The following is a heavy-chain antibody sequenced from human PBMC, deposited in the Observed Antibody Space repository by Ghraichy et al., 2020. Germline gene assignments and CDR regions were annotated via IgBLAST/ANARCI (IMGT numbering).Heavy chain of an antibody. J-gene: IGHJ4*02. CDR3: ARGPTDIRVSGTLDY. CDR2: ITHTGRA. CDR1: GDSISDYY. D-gene: IGHD1-1*01. V-gene: IGHV4-59*01. Sequence: SEPLSLTCYVSGDSISDYYWHWIRQPPGKRLEWIAYITHTGRANYNPSLRSRVTISVDSSKRQFSLRLSSVTAADTAVYYCARGPTDIRVSGTLDYWGQGTLATVSS.